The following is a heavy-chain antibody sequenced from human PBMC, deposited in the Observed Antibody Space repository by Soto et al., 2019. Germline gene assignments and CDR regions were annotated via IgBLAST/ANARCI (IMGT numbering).Heavy chain of an antibody. CDR1: GYTFSNFW. V-gene: IGHV5-51*01. CDR2: IYPGDHET. D-gene: IGHD6-13*01. Sequence: GESLKISFQCSGYTFSNFWIGWVRQLPGQGLEWMGIIYPGDHETRYSPSFLGKVTISAETSINTAYLQWSSLEASDSAFYFCARSPRSSPYFDFWGQGALVTVSS. J-gene: IGHJ4*02. CDR3: ARSPRSSPYFDF.